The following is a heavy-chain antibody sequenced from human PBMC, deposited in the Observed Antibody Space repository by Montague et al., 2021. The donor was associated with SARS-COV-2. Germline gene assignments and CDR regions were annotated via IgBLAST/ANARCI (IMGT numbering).Heavy chain of an antibody. Sequence: TLSLTCAVSGGSISSGGYSWSWIRQPPGKGLEWIGYMYHSGSTYYKLSLKSRVTISVDRSKNQVSLTLTSVTAADTAVYYCARGKSYYDILTGYYRVSWFDPWGQGTLVTVSS. D-gene: IGHD3-9*01. V-gene: IGHV4-30-2*01. J-gene: IGHJ5*02. CDR2: MYHSGST. CDR1: GGSISSGGYS. CDR3: ARGKSYYDILTGYYRVSWFDP.